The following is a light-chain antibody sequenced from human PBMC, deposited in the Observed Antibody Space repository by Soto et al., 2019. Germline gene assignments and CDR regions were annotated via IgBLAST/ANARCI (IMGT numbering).Light chain of an antibody. CDR2: GAS. J-gene: IGKJ5*01. CDR1: QSVRNNY. V-gene: IGKV3-20*01. Sequence: EIVLTQSPVTLSLSPVERGTLSCRASQSVRNNYLAWYQHKPGQAPRLLISGASNRATGIPDRFSGSGSGTDFTLTISRLEPEDFALYYCQQYGGSPMTFGQGTRLEIK. CDR3: QQYGGSPMT.